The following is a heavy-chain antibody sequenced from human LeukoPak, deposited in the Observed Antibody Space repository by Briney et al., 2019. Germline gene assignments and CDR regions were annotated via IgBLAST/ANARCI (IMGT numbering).Heavy chain of an antibody. Sequence: PGASLRLSCAASGFIFSNYAMSWVRQAPGKGLEWVSAITGSGGSTYYADSVKGRFTISRDNSKNTLYLQMNSLRAEDTAVYYCAKWGDYDVLTGYYVYDYWGQGTLVTVSS. D-gene: IGHD3-9*01. CDR1: GFIFSNYA. V-gene: IGHV3-23*01. CDR3: AKWGDYDVLTGYYVYDY. CDR2: ITGSGGST. J-gene: IGHJ4*02.